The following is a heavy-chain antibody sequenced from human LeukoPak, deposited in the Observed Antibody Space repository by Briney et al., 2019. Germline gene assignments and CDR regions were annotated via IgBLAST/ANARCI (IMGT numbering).Heavy chain of an antibody. V-gene: IGHV3-23*01. D-gene: IGHD2-21*01. CDR2: ISGSGGST. Sequence: GGSLRLSCAASGFTFSSYAMSWVRQAPGKGLEWVSAISGSGGSTYYADSVKGRFTISRDNSKNSLYLQLNSLRAEDTAVYYCARDSTPYCGGDCYLDAFDIWGQGTMVTVSS. CDR1: GFTFSSYA. CDR3: ARDSTPYCGGDCYLDAFDI. J-gene: IGHJ3*02.